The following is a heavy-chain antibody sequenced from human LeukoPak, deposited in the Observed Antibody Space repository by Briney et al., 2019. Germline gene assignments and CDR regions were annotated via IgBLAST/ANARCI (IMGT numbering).Heavy chain of an antibody. CDR3: ARHSDYYDTSGPRTWRT. J-gene: IGHJ3*01. CDR1: GYTFTTYW. V-gene: IGHV5-51*01. CDR2: IFPADSDT. D-gene: IGHD3-22*01. Sequence: GESLKISCEASGYTFTTYWIAWVRQMPGKGLEWMGVIFPADSDTIYSPSFQGQVTISVDKSIRTAYLQWSSLQASDTAIYYCARHSDYYDTSGPRTWRTWGQGTRVTVSS.